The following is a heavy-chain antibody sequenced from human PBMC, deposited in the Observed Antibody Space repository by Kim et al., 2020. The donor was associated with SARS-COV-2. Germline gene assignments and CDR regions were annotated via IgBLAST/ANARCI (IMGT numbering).Heavy chain of an antibody. CDR3: AKSPGLDV. D-gene: IGHD7-27*01. CDR2: ISYDGSNK. J-gene: IGHJ6*02. V-gene: IGHV3-30*18. CDR1: GFTFSSYG. Sequence: GGSLRLSCAASGFTFSSYGMHWVRQAPGKGLEWVAVISYDGSNKYYADSVKGRFTISRDNSKNTLYLQMNSLRAEDTAAYYCAKSPGLDVWGQGTTVTVS.